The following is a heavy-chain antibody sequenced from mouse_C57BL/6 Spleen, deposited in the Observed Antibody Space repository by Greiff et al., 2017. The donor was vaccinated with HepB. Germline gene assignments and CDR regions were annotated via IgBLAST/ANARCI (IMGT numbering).Heavy chain of an antibody. CDR3: ARRGDSSGYYAMDY. J-gene: IGHJ4*01. V-gene: IGHV5-17*01. CDR2: ISSGSSTI. D-gene: IGHD3-2*02. Sequence: VQLQQSGGGLVKPGGSLKLSCAASGFTFSDYGMHWVRQAPEKGLEWVAYISSGSSTIYYADTVKGRFTISRDNAKNTLFLQMTSLRSEDTAMYYCARRGDSSGYYAMDYWGQGTSVTVSS. CDR1: GFTFSDYG.